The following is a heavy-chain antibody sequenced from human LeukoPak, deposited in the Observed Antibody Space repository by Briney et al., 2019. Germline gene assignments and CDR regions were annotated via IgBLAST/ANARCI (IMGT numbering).Heavy chain of an antibody. J-gene: IGHJ4*02. D-gene: IGHD3-22*01. CDR3: ARLYYYDSSGYFDY. V-gene: IGHV4-59*08. CDR2: IYYSGST. Sequence: SETLSLTCTVSGGSISSYYWSWIRQPPGKGLEGIGYIYYSGSTNYNPSLKSRVTISVDTSKNQFSLKLSSVPAADTAVYYCARLYYYDSSGYFDYWGQGTLVTVSS. CDR1: GGSISSYY.